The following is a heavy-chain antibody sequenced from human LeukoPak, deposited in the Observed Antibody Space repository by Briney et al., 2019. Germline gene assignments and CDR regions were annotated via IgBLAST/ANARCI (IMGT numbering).Heavy chain of an antibody. CDR2: ISSSSSYI. D-gene: IGHD3-10*01. J-gene: IGHJ4*02. CDR3: ARDHGSGSY. V-gene: IGHV3-21*01. Sequence: GGSLRLSCAASGFTFDDYGMSWVRQAPGKGLEWVSSISSSSSYIYYADSVKGRFTISRDNAKNSLYLQMNSLRAEDTAVYYCARDHGSGSYWGQGTLVTVSS. CDR1: GFTFDDYG.